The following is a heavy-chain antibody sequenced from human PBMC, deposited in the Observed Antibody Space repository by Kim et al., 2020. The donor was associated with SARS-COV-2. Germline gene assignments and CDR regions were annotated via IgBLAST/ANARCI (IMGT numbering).Heavy chain of an antibody. CDR2: INEDGSEQ. V-gene: IGHV3-7*01. J-gene: IGHJ6*02. Sequence: GGSLRLSCTASGFIFRNYWMSWVRQAPGKGLEWVASINEDGSEQHYVDSVKGLFAISRDNTKYSLFLQINSLRAEDTVLYFCLRNMDVWGQGTTVIVSS. CDR3: LRNMDV. CDR1: GFIFRNYW.